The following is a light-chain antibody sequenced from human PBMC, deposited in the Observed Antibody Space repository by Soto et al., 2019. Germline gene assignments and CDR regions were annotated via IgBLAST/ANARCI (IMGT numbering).Light chain of an antibody. J-gene: IGKJ4*01. CDR1: QGITSW. V-gene: IGKV1-12*01. CDR3: QQRGDWPPT. Sequence: IQMTQSPSSVSASVGDRVTIACRASQGITSWLAWYQHIPGSAPSLLIHGASSLQSGVPSRFSGSGSGTNFTLTISSLEPEDFAVYYCQQRGDWPPTFGGGTKVEIK. CDR2: GAS.